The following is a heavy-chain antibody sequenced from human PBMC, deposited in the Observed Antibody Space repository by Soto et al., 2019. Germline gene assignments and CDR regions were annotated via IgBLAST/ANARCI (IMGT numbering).Heavy chain of an antibody. CDR2: ISYDGSNK. J-gene: IGHJ4*02. D-gene: IGHD5-12*01. Sequence: GGSLRLSCAASGFTFSSYGMHWVRQAPGKGLEWVAVISYDGSNKYYADSVKGRFTISRDNSKNTLYLQMNSLRAEDTAVYYCAKGRRDGYGRSLDYWGQGTLVTVSS. CDR3: AKGRRDGYGRSLDY. V-gene: IGHV3-30*18. CDR1: GFTFSSYG.